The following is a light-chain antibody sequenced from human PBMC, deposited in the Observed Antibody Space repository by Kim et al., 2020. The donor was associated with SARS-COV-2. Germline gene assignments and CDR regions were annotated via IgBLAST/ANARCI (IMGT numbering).Light chain of an antibody. CDR3: QQYGGSPPIT. CDR2: GTS. J-gene: IGKJ5*01. V-gene: IGKV3-20*01. CDR1: RSVSTSH. Sequence: GERATRSCRAGRSVSTSHLAWYQQKPGQAPRLLISGTSNRATAIPDRFSGSGSGTDFTLTINGLEPEDFAVYYCQQYGGSPPITFGQGTRLEIK.